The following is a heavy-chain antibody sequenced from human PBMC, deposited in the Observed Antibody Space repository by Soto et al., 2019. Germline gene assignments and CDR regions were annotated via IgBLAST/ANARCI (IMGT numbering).Heavy chain of an antibody. D-gene: IGHD6-19*01. V-gene: IGHV1-18*01. CDR2: INTYNGNT. CDR1: GYTVTSYG. J-gene: IGHJ3*02. CDR3: ARGNSGWHDAFDI. Sequence: QVKLVQSGAEVKKPGASVKVSCKASGYTVTSYGISWVRQAPGQGLEWMGWINTYNGNTNYAQELQDRVTMTTDTSTSTAYMELRSLRSDDTAVYYCARGNSGWHDAFDIWGQGTMVTVSS.